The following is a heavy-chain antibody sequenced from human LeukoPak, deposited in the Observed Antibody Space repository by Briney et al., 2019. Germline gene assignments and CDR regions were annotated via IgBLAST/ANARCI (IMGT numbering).Heavy chain of an antibody. D-gene: IGHD3-22*01. V-gene: IGHV4-61*02. J-gene: IGHJ5*02. Sequence: SETLSLTCTVSGGSISSGSYYWSWIRQPAGKGLEWIGRIYTSGSTNYNPSLKSQVTISVDTSKNQFSLKLSSVTAADTAVYYCAREGDYYDSSVEYWFDPWGQGTLVTVPS. CDR2: IYTSGST. CDR1: GGSISSGSYY. CDR3: AREGDYYDSSVEYWFDP.